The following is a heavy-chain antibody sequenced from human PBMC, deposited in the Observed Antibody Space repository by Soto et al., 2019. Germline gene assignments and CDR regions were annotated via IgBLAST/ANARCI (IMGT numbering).Heavy chain of an antibody. V-gene: IGHV3-33*01. Sequence: PRGSLLLSCASSVFTFSIYGMHWVRQAPGKGLEWVAVIWYDGSNKYYADSVKGRFTISIDNSKNTLYLQWSSLKASDTAMYYCARHRHTDSPFMVVTTLGLDYWAQGTLVTVSS. CDR3: ARHRHTDSPFMVVTTLGLDY. D-gene: IGHD2-21*02. CDR2: IWYDGSNK. CDR1: VFTFSIYG. J-gene: IGHJ4*02.